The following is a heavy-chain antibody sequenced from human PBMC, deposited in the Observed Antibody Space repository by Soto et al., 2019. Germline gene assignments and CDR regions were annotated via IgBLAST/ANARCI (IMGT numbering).Heavy chain of an antibody. CDR2: IYTSGST. CDR3: ARAWAAAGKGWFDP. CDR1: GGSIRNYY. V-gene: IGHV4-4*07. D-gene: IGHD6-13*01. J-gene: IGHJ5*02. Sequence: QVQLQESGPGLVKPSETLSLTFNGSGGSIRNYYWSWIRQPPGKGLAWIGRIYTSGSTNYNPSLKSRVTMSVDTSKNQFSLKLSSVTAADTAVYYCARAWAAAGKGWFDPWGQGTLVTVSS.